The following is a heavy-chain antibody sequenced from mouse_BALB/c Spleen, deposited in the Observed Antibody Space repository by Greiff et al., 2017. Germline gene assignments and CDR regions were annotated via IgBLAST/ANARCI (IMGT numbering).Heavy chain of an antibody. J-gene: IGHJ4*01. CDR2: INPNNGGT. CDR3: ARSSYRYDVDYAMDY. CDR1: GYTFTDYN. D-gene: IGHD2-14*01. Sequence: VQLQQSGPELVKPGASVKIPCKASGYTFTDYNMDWVKQSHGKSLEWIGDINPNNGGTIYNQKFKGKATLTVDKSSSTAYMELRSLTSEDTAVYYCARSSYRYDVDYAMDYWGQGTSVTVSS. V-gene: IGHV1-18*01.